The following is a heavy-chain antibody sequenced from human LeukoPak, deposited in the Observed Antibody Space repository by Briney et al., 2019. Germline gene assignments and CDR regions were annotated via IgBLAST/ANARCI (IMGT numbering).Heavy chain of an antibody. V-gene: IGHV1-18*01. CDR3: ARGITMIVVDSDAFDI. Sequence: ASVKVPCKASGYTFTSYGISWVRQAPGQGLEWMGWISAYNGNTNYAQKLQGRVTMTTDTSTSTAYMELRSLRSDDTAVYYCARGITMIVVDSDAFDIWGQGTMVTVSS. CDR2: ISAYNGNT. J-gene: IGHJ3*02. D-gene: IGHD3-22*01. CDR1: GYTFTSYG.